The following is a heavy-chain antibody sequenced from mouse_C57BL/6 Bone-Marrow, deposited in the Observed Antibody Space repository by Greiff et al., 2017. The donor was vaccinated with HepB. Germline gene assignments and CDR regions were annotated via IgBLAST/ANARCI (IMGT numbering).Heavy chain of an antibody. J-gene: IGHJ4*01. Sequence: QVQLQQPGAELVKPGASVKMSCRASGYTFTNNWITWVRQRPGQGLEWIGDVFPGSGGSNNNEKSKRRATLTVDTSSSTAYMQLSSLTSEDSAVYYCARDYGSSGGALDYWGQGTSVTVSS. V-gene: IGHV1-55*01. CDR3: ARDYGSSGGALDY. D-gene: IGHD1-1*01. CDR1: GYTFTNNW. CDR2: VFPGSGGS.